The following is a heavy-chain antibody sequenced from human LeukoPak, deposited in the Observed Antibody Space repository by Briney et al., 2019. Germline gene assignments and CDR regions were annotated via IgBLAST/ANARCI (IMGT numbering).Heavy chain of an antibody. CDR2: ICANNGTT. V-gene: IGHV1-18*01. D-gene: IGHD6-19*01. J-gene: IGHJ6*03. Sequence: GESLKVSCKASGYTFTGYGISWVRQAPGQGLEWMGWICANNGTTNNAQHLQGRVTMTTATSTSTAYMELRSMRSDDTAVYYCARVSIAVAGRGDYYYYYMDVWGKGTTVTVSS. CDR3: ARVSIAVAGRGDYYYYYMDV. CDR1: GYTFTGYG.